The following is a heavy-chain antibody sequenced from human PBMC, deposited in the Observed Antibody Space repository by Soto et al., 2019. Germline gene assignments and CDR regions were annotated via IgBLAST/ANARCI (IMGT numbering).Heavy chain of an antibody. CDR2: IYNSGST. CDR1: GGSISSYF. Sequence: SETLSLTCTVSGGSISSYFWSWIRPPPGKGLEWIGYIYNSGSTNYNPSLKSRVTMSVDTSKNQLSLKLSSVTAADTAVYYCARANSGTYEAWFDPWGQGTLVTVSS. J-gene: IGHJ5*02. D-gene: IGHD1-26*01. V-gene: IGHV4-59*01. CDR3: ARANSGTYEAWFDP.